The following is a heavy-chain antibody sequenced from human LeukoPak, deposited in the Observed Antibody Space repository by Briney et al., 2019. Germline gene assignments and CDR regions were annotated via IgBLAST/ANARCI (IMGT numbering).Heavy chain of an antibody. CDR1: GYTFTSYY. D-gene: IGHD3-10*02. CDR3: ARGVFGELEKLMFQH. Sequence: ASVKVSCKASGYTFTSYYIHWVRQAPGQGLEWMGKINPSGGSTSYPQKFQDRVTMTRDTSTSTVYMELSSLKSDDTAIYYCARGVFGELEKLMFQHWGQGTLVTVSS. J-gene: IGHJ1*01. CDR2: INPSGGST. V-gene: IGHV1-46*01.